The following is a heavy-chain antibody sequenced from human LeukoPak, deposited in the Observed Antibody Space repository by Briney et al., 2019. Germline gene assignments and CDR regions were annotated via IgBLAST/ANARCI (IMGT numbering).Heavy chain of an antibody. D-gene: IGHD3-3*01. V-gene: IGHV4-39*01. CDR3: ATPGGIFGEYGMDV. CDR1: GGSISRRNYY. Sequence: TSETLSLTCTVSGGSISRRNYYWGWIRQPPGKGLEWIGSIYYSGNTYHNPSLKSRVTISVDTSKNQFSLKLSSVTAADTAVYYCATPGGIFGEYGMDVWGQGTTVTVSS. CDR2: IYYSGNT. J-gene: IGHJ6*02.